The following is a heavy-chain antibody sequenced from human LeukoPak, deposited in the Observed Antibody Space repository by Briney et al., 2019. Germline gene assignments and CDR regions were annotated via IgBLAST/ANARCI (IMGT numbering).Heavy chain of an antibody. CDR2: ISSSGSTI. J-gene: IGHJ5*02. CDR3: ASSITGTTSWFDP. D-gene: IGHD1-7*01. V-gene: IGHV3-11*04. CDR1: GFTFSDYY. Sequence: GGSLRLSCAASGFTFSDYYMSWIRQAPGKGLEWVSYISSSGSTIYYADSVKGRFTISRDNAKNSLYLQMNSLRAEDTAVYYCASSITGTTSWFDPWGQGTLVTVSS.